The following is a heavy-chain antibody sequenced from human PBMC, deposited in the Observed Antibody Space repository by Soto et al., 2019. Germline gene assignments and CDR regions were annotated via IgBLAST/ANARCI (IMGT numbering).Heavy chain of an antibody. D-gene: IGHD2-2*03. CDR1: GYTFTSYG. V-gene: IGHV1-18*01. CDR2: ISAYNGNT. Sequence: ASVQVTCKASGYTFTSYGISWVRQAPGQGLEWMGWISAYNGNTNYAQKLQGRVTMTTDTSTSTAYMELRSLRSDDTAVYYCARRGGIGYCSSTSCYNWFDPWGQGSLVTVSS. CDR3: ARRGGIGYCSSTSCYNWFDP. J-gene: IGHJ5*02.